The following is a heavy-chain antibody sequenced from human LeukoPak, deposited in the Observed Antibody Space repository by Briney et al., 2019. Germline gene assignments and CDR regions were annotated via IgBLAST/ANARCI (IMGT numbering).Heavy chain of an antibody. J-gene: IGHJ3*02. D-gene: IGHD1-26*01. V-gene: IGHV3-30-3*01. Sequence: GRSLRLSCAASGFTFSSYAMHWVRQAPGKGLEWVAVISYDGSNKYYADSVKGRFTISRDNSKNTLYLQMNSLRAEDTAVYYCARARSYSGSYYDAFDIWGQGTMVTVSS. CDR2: ISYDGSNK. CDR1: GFTFSSYA. CDR3: ARARSYSGSYYDAFDI.